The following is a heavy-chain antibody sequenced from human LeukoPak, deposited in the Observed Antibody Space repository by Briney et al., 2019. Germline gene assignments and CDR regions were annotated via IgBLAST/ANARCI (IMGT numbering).Heavy chain of an antibody. Sequence: PSETLSLTCTVSGYSISSGYYWSWIRQPPGKGLEWIGYINYSGSTNYNPSLKSRVTISVDTSKNQFSLKLGSVIAADTAVYYCARAYGSYYDYWGQGTLVTVSS. CDR3: ARAYGSYYDY. J-gene: IGHJ4*02. D-gene: IGHD1-26*01. V-gene: IGHV4-61*01. CDR1: GYSISSGYY. CDR2: INYSGST.